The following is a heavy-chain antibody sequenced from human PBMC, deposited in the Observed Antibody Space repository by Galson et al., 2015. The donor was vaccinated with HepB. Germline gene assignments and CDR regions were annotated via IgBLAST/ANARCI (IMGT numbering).Heavy chain of an antibody. CDR2: INPNSGGT. CDR3: ARESSQWLDPSRFFDY. D-gene: IGHD6-19*01. CDR1: GYTFTGYY. J-gene: IGHJ4*02. Sequence: SVKVSCKASGYTFTGYYMHRVRQAPGQGLEWMGWINPNSGGTNYAQKFQGRVTMTRDTSISTAYMELSRLRSDDTAVYYCARESSQWLDPSRFFDYWGQGTLVTVSS. V-gene: IGHV1-2*02.